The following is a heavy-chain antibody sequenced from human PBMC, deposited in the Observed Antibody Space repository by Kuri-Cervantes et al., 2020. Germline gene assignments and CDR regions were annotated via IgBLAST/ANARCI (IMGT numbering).Heavy chain of an antibody. CDR2: INPNSGGT. V-gene: IGHV1-2*02. J-gene: IGHJ4*02. D-gene: IGHD1-7*01. CDR1: GYTFTGYY. Sequence: ASVKVSCKASGYTFTGYYMHWVRQAPGQGLEWMGWINPNSGGTNYAQKFQGRVTMTRDTSISTAYMELSRLRSDDTAVYYCAVGMTYNWDYVPYYFDYWGQGTLVTVSS. CDR3: AVGMTYNWDYVPYYFDY.